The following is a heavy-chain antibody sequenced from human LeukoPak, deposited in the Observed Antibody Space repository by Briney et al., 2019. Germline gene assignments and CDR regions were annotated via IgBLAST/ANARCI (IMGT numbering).Heavy chain of an antibody. J-gene: IGHJ6*02. V-gene: IGHV3-7*01. CDR3: ARDLVVVGSSSSYGMDV. Sequence: GGSLRLSCAASGFSISAYWMSWVRQAPGKGLEWVANINQDGSDKYSVDSVKGRFTISRDNAKNSLYLEMNSLRADDTAVYYCARDLVVVGSSSSYGMDVWGQGTTVTVSS. CDR1: GFSISAYW. CDR2: INQDGSDK. D-gene: IGHD2-15*01.